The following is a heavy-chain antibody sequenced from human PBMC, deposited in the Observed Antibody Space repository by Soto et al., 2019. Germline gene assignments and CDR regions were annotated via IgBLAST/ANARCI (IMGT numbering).Heavy chain of an antibody. CDR2: IKQDGTAQ. V-gene: IGHV3-7*05. CDR3: GGSSGWPGVYDC. D-gene: IGHD6-19*01. J-gene: IGHJ4*02. CDR1: GFTFSSYW. Sequence: EVQLVESGGGLVQPGESLRLSCAASGFTFSSYWMTWVRQATGKGLEWVANIKQDGTAQYYVGSVKGRFTISRDNAKNSLYLQMNSLRAEDTAVYYCGGSSGWPGVYDCWGQGTLVAVSS.